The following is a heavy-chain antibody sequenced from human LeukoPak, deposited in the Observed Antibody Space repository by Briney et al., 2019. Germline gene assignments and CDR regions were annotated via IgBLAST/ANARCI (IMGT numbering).Heavy chain of an antibody. CDR1: GFTFSSYA. Sequence: GGSLRLSCAASGFTFSSYAMSWVRQAPGRGLEWISSISFSGGSTYYAGSVKGRFIISRDHSKNTLYLQMNSLRAEDTAVYYCAKVPTYYYGSGGLDYWGQGTLVTVSS. CDR2: ISFSGGST. D-gene: IGHD3-10*01. V-gene: IGHV3-23*01. J-gene: IGHJ4*02. CDR3: AKVPTYYYGSGGLDY.